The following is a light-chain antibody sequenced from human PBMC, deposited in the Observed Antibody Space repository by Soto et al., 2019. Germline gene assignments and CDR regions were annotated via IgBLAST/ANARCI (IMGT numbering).Light chain of an antibody. Sequence: EIVMTQSPATLSVSPGERATLSCGASQSVATNLAWYQQKPGQAPRLLIYGASTRATGIPARFSGSGSGTDFNLTISSLQSEDFAVYSCQQYNNWPWTFGQGTKVDVK. CDR2: GAS. CDR1: QSVATN. V-gene: IGKV3-15*01. CDR3: QQYNNWPWT. J-gene: IGKJ1*01.